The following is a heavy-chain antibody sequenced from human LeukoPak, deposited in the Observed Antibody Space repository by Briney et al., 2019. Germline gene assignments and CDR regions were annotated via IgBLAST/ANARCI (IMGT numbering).Heavy chain of an antibody. CDR2: INPSGGST. V-gene: IGHV1-46*01. Sequence: ASVKVSCKASGYTFTSYYMHWVRQAPGQGLEWMGIINPSGGSTSYAQKFQGRVTMTRDMSASTVYMELSSLRSEDTAVYYCARDRVAVAGINWFDPWGQGTLVTVSS. J-gene: IGHJ5*02. CDR3: ARDRVAVAGINWFDP. CDR1: GYTFTSYY. D-gene: IGHD6-19*01.